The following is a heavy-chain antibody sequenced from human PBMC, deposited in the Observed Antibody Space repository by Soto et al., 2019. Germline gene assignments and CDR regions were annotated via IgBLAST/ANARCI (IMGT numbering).Heavy chain of an antibody. CDR3: ARALRFLEWTHYGMDV. CDR1: GYTFTSYD. J-gene: IGHJ6*02. Sequence: ASVKVSCKASGYTFTSYDINWVRQATGQGLEWMGWMNPNSGNTGYAQKFQGRVTMTRNTSISTAYMELSSLRSEDTAVYYCARALRFLEWTHYGMDVWGQGXTVTVYS. V-gene: IGHV1-8*01. CDR2: MNPNSGNT. D-gene: IGHD3-3*01.